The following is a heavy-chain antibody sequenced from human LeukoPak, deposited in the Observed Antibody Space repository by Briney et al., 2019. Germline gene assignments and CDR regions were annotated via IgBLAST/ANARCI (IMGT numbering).Heavy chain of an antibody. CDR2: INHSGST. J-gene: IGHJ5*02. V-gene: IGHV4-34*01. CDR1: GGSFSGYY. Sequence: SETLSLTCAVYGGSFSGYYWSWIRQPPGKGLEWIGEINHSGSTNYNPSLKSRVTISVDTSKNQFSLKLSSVTAADTAVYYCASRSGFWFDPWGQGTLVTVSS. CDR3: ASRSGFWFDP. D-gene: IGHD1-26*01.